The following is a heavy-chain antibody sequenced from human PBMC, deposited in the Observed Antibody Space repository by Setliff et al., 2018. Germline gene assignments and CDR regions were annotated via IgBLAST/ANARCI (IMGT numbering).Heavy chain of an antibody. CDR3: ARYDSSGYHYYYGMDV. CDR2: IYLGDSDT. D-gene: IGHD3-22*01. V-gene: IGHV5-51*01. J-gene: IGHJ6*02. CDR1: GYSFTSYW. Sequence: PGESLKISCKGSGYSFTSYWIGWVRQMPGKGLEWMGIIYLGDSDTRYSPSFQGQVTISADKSISTAYLQWSSLKASGTAMYYCARYDSSGYHYYYGMDVWGQGTTVTVSS.